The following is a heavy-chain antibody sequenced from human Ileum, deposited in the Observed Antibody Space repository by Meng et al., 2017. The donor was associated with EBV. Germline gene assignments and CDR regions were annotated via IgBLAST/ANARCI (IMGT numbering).Heavy chain of an antibody. Sequence: QVQLVQSGAEVKKPGASVKLSCKASGYTFTRYPIHWVRQAPGQRPEWMGWINTDNGETEFSQKFQGRVTITRDTSATTAYMELISLRSEDTAVYYCASRPGFNIGPFDFWGQGTLVTAPQ. D-gene: IGHD3/OR15-3a*01. J-gene: IGHJ4*02. CDR1: GYTFTRYP. CDR2: INTDNGET. CDR3: ASRPGFNIGPFDF. V-gene: IGHV1-3*04.